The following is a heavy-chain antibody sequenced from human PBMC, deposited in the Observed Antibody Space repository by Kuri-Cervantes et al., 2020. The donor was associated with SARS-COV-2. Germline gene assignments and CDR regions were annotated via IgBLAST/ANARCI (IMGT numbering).Heavy chain of an antibody. Sequence: SETLSLTCTVSGGSISSSSYYWGWIRQPPGKGLEWIGSIYYSGSTYYNPSLKSRVTLSVDTSKNQFSLKLSSVTAADTAVYYCARLYYDILTGYYRHYFDYWGHGTLVTVSS. CDR3: ARLYYDILTGYYRHYFDY. D-gene: IGHD3-9*01. J-gene: IGHJ4*01. CDR1: GGSISSSSYY. V-gene: IGHV4-39*01. CDR2: IYYSGST.